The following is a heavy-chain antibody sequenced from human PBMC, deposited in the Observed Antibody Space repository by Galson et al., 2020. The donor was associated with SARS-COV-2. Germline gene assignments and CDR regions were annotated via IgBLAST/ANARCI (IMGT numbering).Heavy chain of an antibody. J-gene: IGHJ5*02. CDR2: IGYDGNNK. Sequence: GSLRLSCAASGFTFSSYAMHWVRQAPGKGLEWVALIGYDGNNKFYADSVKGRFTISRDNSKSTLYLQMNSLRVDDTAVYYCARRGGPAAGKDNWFDPWGQGTLVTVSS. CDR1: GFTFSSYA. D-gene: IGHD6-13*01. CDR3: ARRGGPAAGKDNWFDP. V-gene: IGHV3-30*04.